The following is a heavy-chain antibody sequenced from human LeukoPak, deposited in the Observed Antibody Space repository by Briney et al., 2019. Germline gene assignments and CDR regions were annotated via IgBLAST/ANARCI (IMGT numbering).Heavy chain of an antibody. J-gene: IGHJ5*02. V-gene: IGHV3-30*03. CDR2: ISYDGSNN. CDR3: ARDSDFWGNIFCDL. D-gene: IGHD3-16*01. CDR1: GFTFNNYG. Sequence: SVRLYCAASGFTFNNYGMHWVGQAPGTELAWVAVISYDGSNNSYQDSVKGRFTISSDNSKNTMHLQMNIFEATAKAYYYFARDSDFWGNIFCDLWGQRTLVSVSS.